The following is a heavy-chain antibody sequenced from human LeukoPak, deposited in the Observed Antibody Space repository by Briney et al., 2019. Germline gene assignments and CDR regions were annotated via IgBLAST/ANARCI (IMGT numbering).Heavy chain of an antibody. D-gene: IGHD2-15*01. V-gene: IGHV4-39*07. CDR3: ARNIVVVVAATSGGIQLWFTRGPRGGGGYMDV. Sequence: PSETLSLTCTVSGGSISSSSYYWGWIRQPPGKGLEWIGSIYYSGSTYYNPSLKSRVTISVDTSKNQFSLKLSSVTAADTAVYYCARNIVVVVAATSGGIQLWFTRGPRGGGGYMDVWGKGTTVTISS. CDR2: IYYSGST. J-gene: IGHJ6*03. CDR1: GGSISSSSYY.